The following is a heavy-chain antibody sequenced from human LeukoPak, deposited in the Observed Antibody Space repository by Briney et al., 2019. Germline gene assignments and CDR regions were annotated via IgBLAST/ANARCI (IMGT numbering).Heavy chain of an antibody. V-gene: IGHV4-59*08. CDR3: ARHASKQQLVLWWFDP. CDR1: GGSISSYY. D-gene: IGHD6-13*01. Sequence: SETLSLTCTVSGGSISSYYWSWVRQPPGKGLEWIGYIYYSGSTNYNPPLKSRVTISVDTSKNQFSLKLSSVTAADTAVYYCARHASKQQLVLWWFDPWGQGTLVTVSS. J-gene: IGHJ5*02. CDR2: IYYSGST.